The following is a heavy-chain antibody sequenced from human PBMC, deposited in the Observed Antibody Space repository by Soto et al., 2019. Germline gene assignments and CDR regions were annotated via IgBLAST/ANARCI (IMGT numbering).Heavy chain of an antibody. D-gene: IGHD3-16*01. V-gene: IGHV3-33*01. J-gene: IGHJ6*02. CDR3: VYYYWYLASAGVLHNYYYGMDV. CDR2: IWYDGSNK. Sequence: PGGSLRLSCAASGFTFSSYGMHWVRQAPGKGLEWVAVIWYDGSNKYYADSVKGRFTISRDNSKNTLYMQMNRLRSEEKAVYYCVYYYWYLASAGVLHNYYYGMDVWGQGTTVTVSS. CDR1: GFTFSSYG.